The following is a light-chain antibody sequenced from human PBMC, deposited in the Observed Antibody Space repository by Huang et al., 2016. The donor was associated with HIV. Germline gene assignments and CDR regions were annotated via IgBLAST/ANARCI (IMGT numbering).Light chain of an antibody. V-gene: IGKV3-15*01. Sequence: EIVMTQSPTTLSVSPGERATLSCRASQSVSINLAWYQQKPGQAPRLLIYGASTRATGIPARFSGSGSGTEFTLTISSLQSEDFAVYYCQQYGNWPPWTFGQGTKVEIK. CDR2: GAS. CDR1: QSVSIN. CDR3: QQYGNWPPWT. J-gene: IGKJ1*01.